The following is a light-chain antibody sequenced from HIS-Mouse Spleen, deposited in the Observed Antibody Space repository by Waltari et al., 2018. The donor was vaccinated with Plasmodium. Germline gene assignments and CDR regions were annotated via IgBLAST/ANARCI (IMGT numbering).Light chain of an antibody. CDR3: CSYAGSSTYV. V-gene: IGLV2-23*01. J-gene: IGLJ1*01. Sequence: QSALTQPASVSGSPGQSITISCTGTSSVVVSYNLVSWYPQRPGIAPKLMIYEGSKRPAGVSNRLSGSKSGSTAALTICGLQAEDEADYNCCSYAGSSTYVFGTGTKVTVL. CDR2: EGS. CDR1: SSVVVSYNL.